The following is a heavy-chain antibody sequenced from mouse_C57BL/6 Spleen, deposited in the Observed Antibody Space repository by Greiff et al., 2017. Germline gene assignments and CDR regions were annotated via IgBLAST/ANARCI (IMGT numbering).Heavy chain of an antibody. Sequence: EVQVVESGGGLVKPGGSLKLSCAASGFTFSSYAMSWVRQTPEKRLEWVATISDGGSYTYYPDNVKGRFTISRDNAKNNLYLQMSHLKSEDTAMYYCARDRGDYDVAYWGQGTLVTVSA. V-gene: IGHV5-4*01. D-gene: IGHD2-4*01. CDR2: ISDGGSYT. CDR1: GFTFSSYA. J-gene: IGHJ3*01. CDR3: ARDRGDYDVAY.